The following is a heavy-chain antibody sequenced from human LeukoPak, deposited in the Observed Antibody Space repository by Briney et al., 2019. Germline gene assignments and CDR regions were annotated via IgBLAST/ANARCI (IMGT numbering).Heavy chain of an antibody. Sequence: GGPLRLSCTASGVTYSSNYMSWVRQAPGKGLEWVSVIYSGGSTYYADSVQGRLTISRDNSQNTLYLEMNRLRPEGPAVYYCGRQKRQWLDWFEPWGRGTVVSVSS. V-gene: IGHV3-53*01. CDR1: GVTYSSNY. J-gene: IGHJ5*02. D-gene: IGHD6-19*01. CDR2: IYSGGST. CDR3: GRQKRQWLDWFEP.